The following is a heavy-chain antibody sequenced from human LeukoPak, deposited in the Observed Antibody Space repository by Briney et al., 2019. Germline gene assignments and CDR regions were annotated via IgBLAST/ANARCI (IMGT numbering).Heavy chain of an antibody. Sequence: PSETLSLTCTVSGGSISSSSYYWGWIRQPPGKGLEWIGSIYYSGSTYYNPSLKSRVTISVDTSKNQFSLKLSSVTAADTAVYYCARFYVWGSYRYRTPDWYFDLWGRGTLVTVSS. D-gene: IGHD3-16*02. CDR3: ARFYVWGSYRYRTPDWYFDL. CDR2: IYYSGST. J-gene: IGHJ2*01. CDR1: GGSISSSSYY. V-gene: IGHV4-39*07.